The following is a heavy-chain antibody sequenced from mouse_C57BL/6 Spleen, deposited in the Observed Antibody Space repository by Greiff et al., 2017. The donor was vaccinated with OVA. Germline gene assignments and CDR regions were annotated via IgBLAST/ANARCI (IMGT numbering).Heavy chain of an antibody. Sequence: QVQLQQPGAELVRPGSSVKLSCKASGYTFTSYWMHWVKQRPIQGLEWIGNIDPSDSETHYNQKFKDKATLTVDKSSSTAYMQLSSLTSEDSAVYYCARGAYSNYGYCDVWGTGTTVTVSS. D-gene: IGHD2-5*01. V-gene: IGHV1-52*01. CDR3: ARGAYSNYGYCDV. CDR1: GYTFTSYW. CDR2: IDPSDSET. J-gene: IGHJ1*03.